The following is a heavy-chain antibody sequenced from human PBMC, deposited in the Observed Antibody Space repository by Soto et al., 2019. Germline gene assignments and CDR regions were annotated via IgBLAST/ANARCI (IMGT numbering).Heavy chain of an antibody. CDR2: ISSDGNSE. Sequence: GGSLRLSCAASGFTFSTYVMHWVRQAPGKGLEWVAAISSDGNSEHYADSVKGRFTISRDNSKNTLYVQMDTLRVEDTAVYYCATEDHSSGHAGTFHNWGQGTLVTVSS. CDR1: GFTFSTYV. CDR3: ATEDHSSGHAGTFHN. J-gene: IGHJ1*01. D-gene: IGHD3-22*01. V-gene: IGHV3-30-3*01.